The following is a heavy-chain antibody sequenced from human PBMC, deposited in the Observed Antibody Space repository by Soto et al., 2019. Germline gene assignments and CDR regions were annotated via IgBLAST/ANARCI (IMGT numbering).Heavy chain of an antibody. Sequence: PSETLSLTCTVSGGSISSYYWSWIRQPPGKGLEWIGYIYYSGSTNYNPSLKSRVTISVDTSKNQFSLKLSSVTAADTAVYYCASGMITFGGLIVETYYYYMDVWGKGTTVTVSS. D-gene: IGHD3-16*02. CDR2: IYYSGST. J-gene: IGHJ6*03. CDR1: GGSISSYY. V-gene: IGHV4-59*01. CDR3: ASGMITFGGLIVETYYYYMDV.